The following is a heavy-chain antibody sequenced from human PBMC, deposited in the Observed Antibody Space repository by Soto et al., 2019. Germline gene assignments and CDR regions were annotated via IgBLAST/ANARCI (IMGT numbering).Heavy chain of an antibody. Sequence: GGSLRLSCAGSGFIFRSYGMHWVRQAPGKGLEWVAAISYDGGNKFYTASVKGRFTISRDNSKSTVDLQMNSLTAEDTAVYYCAKGRYSSTSGNLDYWGQGTLVTVSS. CDR2: ISYDGGNK. J-gene: IGHJ4*02. CDR3: AKGRYSSTSGNLDY. D-gene: IGHD6-19*01. CDR1: GFIFRSYG. V-gene: IGHV3-30*18.